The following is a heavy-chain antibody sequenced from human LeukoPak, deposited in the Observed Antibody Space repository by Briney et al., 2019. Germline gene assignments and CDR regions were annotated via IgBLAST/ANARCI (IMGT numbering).Heavy chain of an antibody. CDR1: XXSXXSYY. CDR2: IYYSGST. CDR3: ARDGAHPYYYDPTPYGMDV. J-gene: IGHJ6*02. Sequence: SXXSXXSYYWSWIRQPPGKGLEWIGYIYYSGSTNYNPSLKSRVTISVDTSKTQFSLKLSSVTAADTAVYYCARDGAHPYYYDPTPYGMDVWGQGTTVTVSS. D-gene: IGHD3-22*01. V-gene: IGHV4-59*01.